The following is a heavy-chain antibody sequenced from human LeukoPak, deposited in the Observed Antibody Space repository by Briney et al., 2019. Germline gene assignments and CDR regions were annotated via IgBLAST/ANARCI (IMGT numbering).Heavy chain of an antibody. CDR1: GFTFSSYS. J-gene: IGHJ4*02. V-gene: IGHV3-48*02. CDR2: ISSSSNTI. D-gene: IGHD2-21*02. Sequence: GSLSLSFAASGFTFSSYSMNWVRQAPGKGLEWVSYISSSSNTIYYADSVKGRFTISRDNAKNSLFLQMNSLRDEDTSVYYCARAVTVVTRGGLVFDYWGQGTLVTVSS. CDR3: ARAVTVVTRGGLVFDY.